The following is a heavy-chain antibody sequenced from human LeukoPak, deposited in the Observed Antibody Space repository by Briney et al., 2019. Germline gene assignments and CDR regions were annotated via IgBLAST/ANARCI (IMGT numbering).Heavy chain of an antibody. CDR2: VHGDGNNI. J-gene: IGHJ4*02. Sequence: GGSLRLSCAASGFPFRSYAMYWVRQAPGKGLVWVSRVHGDGNNIGYADSVKGRFTISRDNAKNTLYLQMNSLRPEDTAVYYCARARVGAPTDYWGQGTLVIVSS. D-gene: IGHD1-26*01. CDR1: GFPFRSYA. V-gene: IGHV3-74*01. CDR3: ARARVGAPTDY.